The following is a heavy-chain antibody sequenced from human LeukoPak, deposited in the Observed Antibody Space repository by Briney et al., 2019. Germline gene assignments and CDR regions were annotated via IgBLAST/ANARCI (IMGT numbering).Heavy chain of an antibody. CDR3: AIHLKVVVAASLAY. CDR1: GYTFTGSY. D-gene: IGHD2-15*01. J-gene: IGHJ4*02. CDR2: IDPKSGGT. Sequence: ASVKVSCKTSGYTFTGSYVHWVRQAPGQGPEWLGGIDPKSGGTFYGRKFRGGVTMTGDTSISTAYMELSRLGSDDTAVYYCAIHLKVVVAASLAYWGQGTLVTVSS. V-gene: IGHV1-2*02.